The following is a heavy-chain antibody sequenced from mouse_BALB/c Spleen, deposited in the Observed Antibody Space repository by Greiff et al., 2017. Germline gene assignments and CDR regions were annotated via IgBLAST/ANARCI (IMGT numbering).Heavy chain of an antibody. CDR3: ARWEGGFAY. V-gene: IGHV1-7*01. D-gene: IGHD4-1*01. J-gene: IGHJ3*01. CDR2: INPSTGYT. CDR1: GYTFTSYW. Sequence: QVQLQQSGAELAKPGASVKMSCKASGYTFTSYWMHWVKQRPGQGLEWIGYINPSTGYTEYNQKFKDKATLTADKSSSTAYMQLSSLTSEDSAVYYCARWEGGFAYWGQGTLVTVSA.